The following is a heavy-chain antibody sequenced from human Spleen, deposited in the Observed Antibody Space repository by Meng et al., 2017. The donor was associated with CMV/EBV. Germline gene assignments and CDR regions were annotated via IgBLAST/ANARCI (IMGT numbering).Heavy chain of an antibody. CDR1: GNAFTSYD. V-gene: IGHV1-8*01. D-gene: IGHD2-8*02. CDR2: MNPNSGNT. Sequence: VMVSCKPSGNAFTSYDINWVRQATGQGLEWMGWMNPNSGNTGYEQRFQGRVTMTRNNSITTAYMELSSLRSEDTAIYYCTRGAGGKHWGQGTLVTVSS. J-gene: IGHJ1*01. CDR3: TRGAGGKH.